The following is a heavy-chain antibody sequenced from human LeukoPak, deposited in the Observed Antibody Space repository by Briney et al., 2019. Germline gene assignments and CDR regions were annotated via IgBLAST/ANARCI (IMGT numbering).Heavy chain of an antibody. CDR2: VSYSGGT. V-gene: IGHV4-61*01. CDR3: ARMRYSSGCFDY. D-gene: IGHD6-19*01. Sequence: SETLSLTCAVSGGSVSSVNNYWTWMRQSPGKGLECIGYVSYSGGTRYSPSLQTRVTISADTSKNQVSLKLNSVTAADTAIYYCARMRYSSGCFDYWGQGTPVSVSS. CDR1: GGSVSSVNNY. J-gene: IGHJ4*02.